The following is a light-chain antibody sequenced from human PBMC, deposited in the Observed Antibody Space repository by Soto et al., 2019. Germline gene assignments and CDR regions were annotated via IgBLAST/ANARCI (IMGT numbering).Light chain of an antibody. V-gene: IGKV3-15*01. J-gene: IGKJ1*01. Sequence: EIVMTQSPATLSVSPGERATLSCRASQSVSINLAWYQQKPGQAPRLLIYSASTRATGVPARFSGSGSGTEFTLTISSLQSEDFAVYYCQHYNNWPPWTFGQGTKVEIK. CDR1: QSVSIN. CDR3: QHYNNWPPWT. CDR2: SAS.